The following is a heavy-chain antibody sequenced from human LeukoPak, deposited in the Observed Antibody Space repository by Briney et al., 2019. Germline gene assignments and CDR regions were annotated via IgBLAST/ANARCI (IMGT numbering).Heavy chain of an antibody. D-gene: IGHD2-21*02. V-gene: IGHV4-38-2*02. Sequence: SETLSLTCAVSGYSISGGYWAWIRQPPGKGLEWIASIYHSGTTYSNPSLQSRVTLSVDTSRNQFSLKLSAVTAADTAVYYCARDPAMTFNWFDPWGQGTLVIVSS. J-gene: IGHJ5*02. CDR1: GYSISGGY. CDR2: IYHSGTT. CDR3: ARDPAMTFNWFDP.